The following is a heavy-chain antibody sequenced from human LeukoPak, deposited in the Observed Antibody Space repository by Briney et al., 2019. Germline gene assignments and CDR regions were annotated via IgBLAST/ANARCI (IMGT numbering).Heavy chain of an antibody. D-gene: IGHD3-3*02. V-gene: IGHV4-38-2*01. CDR2: IYHSGST. CDR1: GYSISSGYY. CDR3: ARISFRRTGRDPSFGY. J-gene: IGHJ4*02. Sequence: PSETLSLTCAVSGYSISSGYYWGWIRQPPGNGLEWIGSIYHSGSTYYNPSLKSRVTISVDTSKNQFSLKLSSVTAADTAVYYCARISFRRTGRDPSFGYRGQGTLVTVSS.